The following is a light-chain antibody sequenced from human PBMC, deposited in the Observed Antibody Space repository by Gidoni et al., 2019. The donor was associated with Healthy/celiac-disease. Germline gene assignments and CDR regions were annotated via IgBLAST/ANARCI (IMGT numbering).Light chain of an antibody. CDR2: VAS. CDR1: PSISSA. V-gene: IGKV1-13*02. J-gene: IGKJ2*01. CDR3: QQYNSYPYT. Sequence: IYLTQFPSSLSASVGDRVTITCRASPSISSAVAWYQQKPGEAPKLLIYVASSLESGVPSRFSGSGAETDFTITISSLQPEDCAAYYCQQYNSYPYTFGQXTKLEIK.